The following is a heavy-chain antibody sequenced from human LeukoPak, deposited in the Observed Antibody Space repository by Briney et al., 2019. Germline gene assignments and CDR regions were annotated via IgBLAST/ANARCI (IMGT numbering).Heavy chain of an antibody. D-gene: IGHD3-3*01. V-gene: IGHV3-23*01. CDR3: AKGPILRFLEWLSHNWFDP. CDR2: ISGSGGST. J-gene: IGHJ5*02. CDR1: GFTFSSYA. Sequence: GGSLRLSCAASGFTFSSYAMSWVRQAPGKGLEWVSAISGSGGSTYYADSVKGRFTISRDNSKNTLYLQMNSLRAEDTAVYYCAKGPILRFLEWLSHNWFDPWGQGTLVTVSS.